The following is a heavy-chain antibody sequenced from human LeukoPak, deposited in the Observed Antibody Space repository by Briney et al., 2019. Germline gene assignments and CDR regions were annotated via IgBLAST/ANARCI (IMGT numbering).Heavy chain of an antibody. Sequence: SSETLSLTCTVSGGSISTYYWSWIRQTPETGLEWIGDVYHSGSTNYNPSPKSRVTISVDTSKNQFSLKLTSMTAADTAVYHCARVTPSFAHNWFDPWGQGTLVIVSS. V-gene: IGHV4-4*08. J-gene: IGHJ5*02. CDR1: GGSISTYY. CDR2: VYHSGST. CDR3: ARVTPSFAHNWFDP. D-gene: IGHD3-10*01.